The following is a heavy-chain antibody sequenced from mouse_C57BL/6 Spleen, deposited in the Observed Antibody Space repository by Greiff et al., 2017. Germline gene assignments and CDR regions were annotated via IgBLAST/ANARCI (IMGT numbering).Heavy chain of an antibody. V-gene: IGHV1-69*01. CDR2: IDPSDSYT. Sequence: VQLQQSGAELVMPGASVKLSCKASGFTFTSYCMHLVKQRPGQGLEWIGEIDPSDSYTNYNQKFMGKSTLTVDKSSSTACMQLSSLTSEDAAVYYCARKYFDYWGQGTTLTVSS. CDR3: ARKYFDY. CDR1: GFTFTSYC. J-gene: IGHJ2*01.